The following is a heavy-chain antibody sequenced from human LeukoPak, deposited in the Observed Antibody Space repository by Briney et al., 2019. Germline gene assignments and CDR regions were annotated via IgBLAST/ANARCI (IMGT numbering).Heavy chain of an antibody. V-gene: IGHV1-2*02. CDR3: ARLPLQWVGARTLIDC. Sequence: ASVKVSCKASGYTFTGYYIHWVRQAPGQGLEWMGWINSNSGGTHYLEKFQDRVTMTRDTSISTAYMELSRLRSDDTAVYYCARLPLQWVGARTLIDCWGQGTLVTVSS. CDR2: INSNSGGT. CDR1: GYTFTGYY. J-gene: IGHJ4*02. D-gene: IGHD1-14*01.